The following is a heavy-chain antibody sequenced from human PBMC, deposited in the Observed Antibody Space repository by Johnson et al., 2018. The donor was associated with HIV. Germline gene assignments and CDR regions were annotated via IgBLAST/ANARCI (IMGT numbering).Heavy chain of an antibody. Sequence: QVQLVESGGGLVKPGGSLRLSCAASGFNLSDYYMSWIRQAPGKGLECVSYISTSGSTNYYVDSVKGRFTISRDNAKNSLDLIMNNLRVEDMAVYYCARERRAGVKGAFDIWGQGTMVTVSS. J-gene: IGHJ3*02. V-gene: IGHV3-11*04. CDR1: GFNLSDYY. CDR2: ISTSGSTN. D-gene: IGHD2-21*01. CDR3: ARERRAGVKGAFDI.